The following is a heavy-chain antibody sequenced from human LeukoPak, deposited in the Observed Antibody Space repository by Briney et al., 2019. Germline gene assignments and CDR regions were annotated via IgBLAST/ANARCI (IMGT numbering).Heavy chain of an antibody. CDR3: ARGPSVTMVRGEIDAFDI. V-gene: IGHV4-59*01. D-gene: IGHD3-10*01. CDR1: GGSISSYY. Sequence: PSETLSLTCTVAGGSISSYYWSWLRQPPGKGREWGGYIYYGGSTNYNPSLKSRVNISVDTSKNQFSLKLSSVTAADTAVYYCARGPSVTMVRGEIDAFDIWGQGTMVTVSS. J-gene: IGHJ3*02. CDR2: IYYGGST.